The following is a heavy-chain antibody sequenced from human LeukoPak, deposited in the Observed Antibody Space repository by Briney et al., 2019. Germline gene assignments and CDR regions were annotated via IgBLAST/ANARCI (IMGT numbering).Heavy chain of an antibody. CDR3: ARAGSDYCGGDCPKFDY. Sequence: GASVKVSCKASGYTFTSYYMHWVRQAPGQGLEWMGIINPSGGSTSYAQKFQGRVTMTRDTSTSTVYMDLSSLRSEDTAVYYCARAGSDYCGGDCPKFDYWSQGTLVTVSS. CDR2: INPSGGST. D-gene: IGHD2-21*02. CDR1: GYTFTSYY. V-gene: IGHV1-46*01. J-gene: IGHJ4*02.